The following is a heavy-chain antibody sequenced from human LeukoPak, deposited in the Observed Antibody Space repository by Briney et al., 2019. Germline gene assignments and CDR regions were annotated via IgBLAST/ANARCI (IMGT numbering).Heavy chain of an antibody. J-gene: IGHJ6*03. CDR1: GFTFSSYW. D-gene: IGHD3-10*01. Sequence: GGSLRLSCAASGFTFSSYWMSWVRQAPGKGLGWVANIKQDGSEKYYVDSVKGRFTISRDNAKSSLYLQMNSLRAEDTAVYYCARVDYYGSGSLMDVWGKGTTVTVSS. V-gene: IGHV3-7*01. CDR3: ARVDYYGSGSLMDV. CDR2: IKQDGSEK.